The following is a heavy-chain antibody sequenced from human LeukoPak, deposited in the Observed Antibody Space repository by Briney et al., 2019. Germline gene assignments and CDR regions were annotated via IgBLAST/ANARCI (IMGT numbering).Heavy chain of an antibody. D-gene: IGHD6-13*01. CDR3: AREGSSSWYIDY. V-gene: IGHV4-4*07. CDR2: IFSSGST. J-gene: IGHJ4*02. Sequence: PSETLSLTCTASGGSISGYYWSWIRQPAGKGLEWIGRIFSSGSTNYNPSLKSRVTISVDKSKNQFSLKLSSVTAADTAVYYCAREGSSSWYIDYWGQGTLVTVSS. CDR1: GGSISGYY.